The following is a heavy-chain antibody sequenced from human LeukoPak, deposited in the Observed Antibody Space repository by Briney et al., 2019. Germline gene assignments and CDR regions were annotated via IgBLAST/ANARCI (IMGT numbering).Heavy chain of an antibody. CDR3: ARGFKRGVGGIGY. CDR2: INHSGST. V-gene: IGHV4-34*01. D-gene: IGHD2-15*01. Sequence: SETLSLTCAVYGGSFSGYYWSWIRQPPGKGLERIGEINHSGSTNYNPSLKSRVTISVDTSKNQFSLKLSSVTAADTAVYYCARGFKRGVGGIGYWGQGTLVTVSS. CDR1: GGSFSGYY. J-gene: IGHJ4*02.